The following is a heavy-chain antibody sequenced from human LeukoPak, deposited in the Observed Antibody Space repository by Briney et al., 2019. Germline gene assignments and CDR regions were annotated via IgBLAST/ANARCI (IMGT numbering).Heavy chain of an antibody. J-gene: IGHJ4*02. CDR3: ARGYGLYYYDSSGYQGDY. D-gene: IGHD3-22*01. V-gene: IGHV1-2*02. CDR2: INPNSGGT. CDR1: GYTFTGYY. Sequence: ASVKVSCRASGYTFTGYYMHWVRQAPGQGLEWMGWINPNSGGTNYAQKFQGRVTMTRDTSISTAYMELSRLRSDDTAVYYCARGYGLYYYDSSGYQGDYWGQGTLVTVSS.